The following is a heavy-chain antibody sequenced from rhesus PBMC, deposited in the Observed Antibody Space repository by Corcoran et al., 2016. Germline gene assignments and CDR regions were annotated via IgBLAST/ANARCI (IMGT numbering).Heavy chain of an antibody. V-gene: IGHV4S10*01. Sequence: QVQLQESGPGVVKPSETLSLTCAVSGGSSSDSYRWSWIRQPPGKGLEWIGYIYGSSKSTNYNPSLQSRVTISKDTSKNQFSWNVSSVTAADTAVYYCARACTGSGCYSYVGFDYWGQGVLVTVSS. CDR1: GGSSSDSYR. CDR3: ARACTGSGCYSYVGFDY. D-gene: IGHD2-21*01. CDR2: IYGSSKST. J-gene: IGHJ4*01.